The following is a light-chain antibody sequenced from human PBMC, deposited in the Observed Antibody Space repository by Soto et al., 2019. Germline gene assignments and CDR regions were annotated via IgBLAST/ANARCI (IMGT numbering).Light chain of an antibody. J-gene: IGKJ1*01. CDR3: QQYGTSPWT. Sequence: EIVLTQYPGTLSLSPGERGTLSCRASQSISRSFLAWYQQKPGQTPRLLIYAASSRATGIQDRFSGSGSGTDFTRTISRLEPEDFAVYYCQQYGTSPWTFGQGTKVEIK. V-gene: IGKV3-20*01. CDR2: AAS. CDR1: QSISRSF.